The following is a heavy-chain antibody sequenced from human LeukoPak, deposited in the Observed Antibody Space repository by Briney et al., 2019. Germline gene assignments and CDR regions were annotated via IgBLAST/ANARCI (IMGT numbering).Heavy chain of an antibody. V-gene: IGHV2-5*02. D-gene: IGHD3-22*01. CDR3: AHRKNYYDSSVFDY. J-gene: IGHJ4*02. CDR1: GFSLNTRGVG. CDR2: IYWDDDR. Sequence: SGPTLVNPTQTLTLTCTFSGFSLNTRGVGVGWIRQPPGRALEWLALIYWDDDRRYSPSLKSRLTITKDTSKNQVALTMTNMDPVDTATYYCAHRKNYYDSSVFDYWGQGTLVTVSS.